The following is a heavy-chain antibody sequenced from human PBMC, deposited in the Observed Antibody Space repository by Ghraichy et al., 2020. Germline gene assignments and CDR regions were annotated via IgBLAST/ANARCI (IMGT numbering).Heavy chain of an antibody. D-gene: IGHD4-17*01. J-gene: IGHJ4*02. CDR1: GFSLSTSEVG. CDR3: AHNHHADYDY. Sequence: SGPTLVRPTQTLTLTCSFSGFSLSTSEVGVGWIRQPPGKALEWLALIYWDDDKRYIPSLRSRLTITKDTSKNQVVLTMTNMDPVDTATSFCAHNHHADYDYWGQGILVTVSS. V-gene: IGHV2-5*02. CDR2: IYWDDDK.